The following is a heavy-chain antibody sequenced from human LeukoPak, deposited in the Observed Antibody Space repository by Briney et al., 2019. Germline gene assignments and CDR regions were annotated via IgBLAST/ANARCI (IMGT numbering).Heavy chain of an antibody. CDR1: GFTFSNYD. D-gene: IGHD6-13*01. CDR3: ASSPAYSSSWYAIDN. Sequence: GGSLRLSCAASGFTFSNYDMHWVRQASGKGLEWVSGIGTAGDTYYPGSVKGRFTISRENAKNSLYLHMNSLSAGDTAVYYCASSPAYSSSWYAIDNWGQGTLVTVSS. CDR2: IGTAGDT. J-gene: IGHJ4*02. V-gene: IGHV3-13*01.